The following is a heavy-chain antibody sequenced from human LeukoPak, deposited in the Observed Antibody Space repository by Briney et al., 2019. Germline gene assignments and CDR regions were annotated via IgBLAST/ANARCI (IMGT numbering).Heavy chain of an antibody. CDR2: IFYSGAT. Sequence: SGALSLTCTVSGGSISTYYWNWIRQPPGKGLEWIGYIFYSGATNYGPTLKSRVTISLDTSKHQFSLILNSVTAADTAVYYCARGGPGSGWHYYLDYWGQGTLVTVSS. CDR3: ARGGPGSGWHYYLDY. V-gene: IGHV4-59*01. D-gene: IGHD3-22*01. J-gene: IGHJ4*02. CDR1: GGSISTYY.